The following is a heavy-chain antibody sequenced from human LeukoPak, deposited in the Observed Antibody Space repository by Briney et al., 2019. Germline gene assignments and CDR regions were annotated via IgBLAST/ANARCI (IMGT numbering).Heavy chain of an antibody. D-gene: IGHD3-22*01. J-gene: IGHJ4*02. CDR1: GASISSYY. CDR2: IYYSGSI. Sequence: SETLSLTCTVSGASISSYYWSWIRQPPGKRLEWIRDIYYSGSIKYNPSLKSRVTMSVDTSKNQFSLKLSSVTAADTAIYYCARENPSGYYNRPIDYWGQGTLVTVSS. V-gene: IGHV4-59*01. CDR3: ARENPSGYYNRPIDY.